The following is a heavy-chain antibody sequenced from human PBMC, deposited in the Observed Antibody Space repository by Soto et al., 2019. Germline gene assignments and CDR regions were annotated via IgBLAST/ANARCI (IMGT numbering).Heavy chain of an antibody. Sequence: PSDTLSRTFNNSCCSFSSSSYYWGWFRQPPGKGLEWIGSIYYSGSTYYNPSLKSRVTISVDTSKSQFSLKLSSVTAADTAVYYCARSVFPWGQG. CDR2: IYYSGST. CDR1: CCSFSSSSYY. CDR3: ARSVFP. J-gene: IGHJ5*02. V-gene: IGHV4-39*01.